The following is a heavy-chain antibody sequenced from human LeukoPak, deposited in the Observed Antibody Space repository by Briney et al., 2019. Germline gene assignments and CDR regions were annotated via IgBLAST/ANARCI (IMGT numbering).Heavy chain of an antibody. Sequence: ASVKVSCKASGYTFSTYWLHWLRQAPGQGLECMGWINPNNGDTYSAQIFQGRVTMTRDTSISTAYMELSRLESDDTAVYYCARGPSHGAFDIWGQGTMVTVSS. CDR2: INPNNGDT. J-gene: IGHJ3*02. V-gene: IGHV1-2*02. CDR3: ARGPSHGAFDI. CDR1: GYTFSTYW.